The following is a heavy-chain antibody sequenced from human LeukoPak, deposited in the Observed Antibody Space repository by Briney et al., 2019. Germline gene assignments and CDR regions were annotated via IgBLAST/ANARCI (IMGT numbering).Heavy chain of an antibody. CDR2: VSGSGGST. D-gene: IGHD5-18*01. V-gene: IGHV3-23*01. CDR3: AKDTASSWWYFDL. Sequence: GGTLRLSCAPSGFTFSSYGMSWVCQAPGKGLEWVSAVSGSGGSTYCADSVKGRFTISRDNSKNTLYLQMNSLRAEDTAVYYCAKDTASSWWYFDLWGRGTLVTVSS. J-gene: IGHJ2*01. CDR1: GFTFSSYG.